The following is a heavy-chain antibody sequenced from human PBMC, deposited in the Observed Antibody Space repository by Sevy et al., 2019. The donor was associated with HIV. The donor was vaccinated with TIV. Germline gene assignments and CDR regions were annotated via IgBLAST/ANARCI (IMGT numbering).Heavy chain of an antibody. CDR1: GYAFSSNG. J-gene: IGHJ3*02. CDR3: ARESRNDYADPNDAFDI. V-gene: IGHV1-18*04. CDR2: ISGYNGNT. D-gene: IGHD4-17*01. Sequence: ASVKVSCKASGYAFSSNGISWVRQAPGQGLEWIGWISGYNGNTNYTEKFQGRVTMTTDTSTTTAYMELRSLRSDDSAVYYCARESRNDYADPNDAFDIWGQGTMVTVSS.